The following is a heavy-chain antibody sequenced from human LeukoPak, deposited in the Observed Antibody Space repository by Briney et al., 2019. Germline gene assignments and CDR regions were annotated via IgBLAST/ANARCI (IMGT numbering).Heavy chain of an antibody. CDR3: ARVVVITGEFWFDP. Sequence: PGGSLRLSCAASGFTFSSYSMNWVRQAPGKGLEWVSSISSSSSYIYYADSVKGRFTTSRDNAKNSLYLQMNSLRAEDTAVYYCARVVVITGEFWFDPWGQGTLVTVSS. CDR1: GFTFSSYS. D-gene: IGHD3-22*01. J-gene: IGHJ5*02. V-gene: IGHV3-21*01. CDR2: ISSSSSYI.